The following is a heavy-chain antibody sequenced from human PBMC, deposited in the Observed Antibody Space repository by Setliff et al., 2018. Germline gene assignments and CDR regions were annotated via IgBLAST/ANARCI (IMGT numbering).Heavy chain of an antibody. J-gene: IGHJ4*02. V-gene: IGHV4-4*08. CDR3: ARGRGYSSTWYALPYFDC. Sequence: GSLRLSCAASGFTFSDYSMNWVRQPPGKGLEWIGNIHTSGTNYNPSLKSRVTISVDTSKNLISLNLRSVIDADTAVFYCARGRGYSSTWYALPYFDCWGQGTLVTVSS. CDR2: IHTSGT. D-gene: IGHD6-13*01. CDR1: GFTFSDYS.